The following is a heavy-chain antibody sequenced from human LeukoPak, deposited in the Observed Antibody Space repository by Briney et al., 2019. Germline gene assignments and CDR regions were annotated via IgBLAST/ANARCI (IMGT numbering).Heavy chain of an antibody. V-gene: IGHV3-23*01. D-gene: IGHD2-15*01. J-gene: IGHJ4*02. Sequence: GGSLRLSCAASGFTFSSYAMSWVRQAPGKGLEWVSAISGSGGSTYYADSVKGRFTISRDNSKNTLTLYLQMISLRAEDTAVYYCAKLRFGSGPPFDYWGQGTLVTVSS. CDR2: ISGSGGST. CDR1: GFTFSSYA. CDR3: AKLRFGSGPPFDY.